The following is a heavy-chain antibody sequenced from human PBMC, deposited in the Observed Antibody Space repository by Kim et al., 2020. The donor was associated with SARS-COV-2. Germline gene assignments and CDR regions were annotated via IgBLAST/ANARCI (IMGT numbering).Heavy chain of an antibody. CDR1: GFTFSNYG. D-gene: IGHD2-21*02. Sequence: GGSLRLSCAATGFTFSNYGISWVRQAPGKGLEWVAVISGSGFSTNYADSVKGRFTITRDNSKNTVYLQVNSLRAEDSVVYYCATRDTSDWHYFECWGQGT. V-gene: IGHV3-23*01. CDR2: ISGSGFST. CDR3: ATRDTSDWHYFEC. J-gene: IGHJ4*02.